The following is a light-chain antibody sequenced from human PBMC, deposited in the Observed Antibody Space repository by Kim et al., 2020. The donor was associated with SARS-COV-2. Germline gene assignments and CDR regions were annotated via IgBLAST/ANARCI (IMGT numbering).Light chain of an antibody. V-gene: IGLV6-57*02. J-gene: IGLJ3*02. Sequence: TLTGPGDRAVMATTNVNCDRHHPAGDPPPVIFEKVQTPSAVPDQFSGSIDTSSNAASLTFSGLRNEDEADYYCQSLDINNGVFGGGTQLTVL. CDR3: QSLDINNGV. CDR1: RAVMATTN. CDR2: EKV.